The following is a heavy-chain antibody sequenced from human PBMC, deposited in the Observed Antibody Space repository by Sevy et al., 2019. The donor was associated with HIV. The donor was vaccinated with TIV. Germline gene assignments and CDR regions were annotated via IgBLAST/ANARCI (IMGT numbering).Heavy chain of an antibody. CDR2: FYLGGST. V-gene: IGHV4-38-2*02. D-gene: IGHD5-18*01. Sequence: SETLSLTCTVSGYSISSGYYWGWIRQSPGKGLEWIGSFYLGGSTYYNPSLKSRVTISPDSSKNQFSLKLNSGTAADTAVYFCVRLVTAVVYYFDYWGQGTLVTVSS. J-gene: IGHJ4*02. CDR3: VRLVTAVVYYFDY. CDR1: GYSISSGYY.